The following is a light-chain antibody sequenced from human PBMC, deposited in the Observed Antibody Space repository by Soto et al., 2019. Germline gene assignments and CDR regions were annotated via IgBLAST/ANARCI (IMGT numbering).Light chain of an antibody. CDR3: QQRSNWPIT. CDR1: QSVSKN. Sequence: ETVMTQSPATLSVSVGERVTLSCRASQSVSKNLAWYQQKPGQAPRLLIYGASSRATGIPARFSGSGSGTDFTLTISSLEPEDFAVYYCQQRSNWPITFGQGTRLEI. V-gene: IGKV3-11*01. J-gene: IGKJ5*01. CDR2: GAS.